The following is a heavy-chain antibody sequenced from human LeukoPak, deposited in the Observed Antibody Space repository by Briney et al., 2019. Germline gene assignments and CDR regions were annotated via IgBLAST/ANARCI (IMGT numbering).Heavy chain of an antibody. Sequence: PGGSLRLSCAASGFTFSSYWMSWVRQPPGKGLEWIGSIYYSGSTYYNPSLKSRVTISVDTSKNQFSLKLSSVTAADTAVYYCARVSSSWYGRLDWFDPWGQGTLVTVSS. J-gene: IGHJ5*02. CDR1: GFTFSSYW. D-gene: IGHD6-13*01. V-gene: IGHV4-39*07. CDR3: ARVSSSWYGRLDWFDP. CDR2: IYYSGST.